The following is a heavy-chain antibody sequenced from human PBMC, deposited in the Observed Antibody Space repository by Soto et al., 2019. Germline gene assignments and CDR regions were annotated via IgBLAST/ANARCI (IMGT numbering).Heavy chain of an antibody. J-gene: IGHJ4*02. CDR3: ARVTHYSGSYSGFDY. V-gene: IGHV3-21*01. CDR2: ISSSSSYI. CDR1: GFTFSSYS. Sequence: GGSLRVSCGASGFTFSSYSVNWVLQAPGKGLEWVSSISSSSSYIYYADSVKGRFTISRDNAKNSLYLQMNSLRAEDTAVYYCARVTHYSGSYSGFDYWGQGTLLTVSS. D-gene: IGHD1-26*01.